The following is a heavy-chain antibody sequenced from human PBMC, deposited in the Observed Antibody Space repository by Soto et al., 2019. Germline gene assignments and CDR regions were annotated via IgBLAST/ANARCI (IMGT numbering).Heavy chain of an antibody. CDR2: ISVDGSCR. Sequence: VHLLESGGGVAQPGRSLRLSCRASGFGFSRYGRLWVRQPPGKGPEWGAFISVDGSCRYYADSVRGRFTISRDNSENTLYLQLDTLRVEDTAMYYCAREGVFGLVKIIPPDYWGQGAQVTVSA. CDR1: GFGFSRYG. CDR3: AREGVFGLVKIIPPDY. D-gene: IGHD3-3*01. V-gene: IGHV3-30*03. J-gene: IGHJ4*02.